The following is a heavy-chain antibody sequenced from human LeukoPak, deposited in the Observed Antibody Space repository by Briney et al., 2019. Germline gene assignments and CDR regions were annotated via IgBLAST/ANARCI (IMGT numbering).Heavy chain of an antibody. V-gene: IGHV3-30-3*01. CDR1: GFTFSSYA. CDR3: ARETSDWYFDL. J-gene: IGHJ2*01. Sequence: GGSLRLSCAASGFTFSSYAMHWVRQAPGKGLEWVAVISYDGSNKYSADSVKGRFTISRDNSKNTLYLQMNSLRAEDTAVWYCARETSDWYFDLWGRGTLVTVSS. CDR2: ISYDGSNK.